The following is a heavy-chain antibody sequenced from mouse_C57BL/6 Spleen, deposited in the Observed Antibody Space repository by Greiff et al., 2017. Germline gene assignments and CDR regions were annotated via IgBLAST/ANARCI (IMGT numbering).Heavy chain of an antibody. V-gene: IGHV1-82*01. CDR3: ARDSNYGYFDV. CDR1: GYAFSSSW. J-gene: IGHJ1*03. Sequence: VQLQQSGPELVKPGASVKISCKASGYAFSSSWMNWVKQRPGKGLEWIGRIYPGDGDTNYNGKFKGKATLTAAKSSSTAYMQLSSLTSEDSAVYFCARDSNYGYFDVWGTGTTVTVSS. CDR2: IYPGDGDT. D-gene: IGHD2-5*01.